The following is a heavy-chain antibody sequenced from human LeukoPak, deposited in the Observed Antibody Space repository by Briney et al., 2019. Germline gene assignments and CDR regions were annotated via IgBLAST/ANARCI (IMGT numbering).Heavy chain of an antibody. CDR3: AKDWARYCSGGSCLRGSYFDY. D-gene: IGHD2-15*01. V-gene: IGHV3-23*01. Sequence: GGSLRLSCAASGFTFSSYAMSWVRQAPGKGREWVSAISGSGGSTYYADSVKGRFTISRDNSKNTLYLQMNSLRAEDTAVYYCAKDWARYCSGGSCLRGSYFDYWGQGTLVTVSS. J-gene: IGHJ4*02. CDR1: GFTFSSYA. CDR2: ISGSGGST.